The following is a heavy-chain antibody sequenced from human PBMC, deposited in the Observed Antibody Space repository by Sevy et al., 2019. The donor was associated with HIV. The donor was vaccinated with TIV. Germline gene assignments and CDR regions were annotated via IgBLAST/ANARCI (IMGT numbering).Heavy chain of an antibody. V-gene: IGHV3-30*18. CDR3: TKDPPVYGDFPYGMDV. CDR1: GFIFDDYG. Sequence: GGSLRLSCVGSGFIFDDYGMHWVRQAPGKGLEWAALISHDGGKKYYADSVKGRFTISRDNFKNTLYLQMNTLRRDDTAAYFCTKDPPVYGDFPYGMDVWGQGTTVTVSS. D-gene: IGHD4-17*01. J-gene: IGHJ6*02. CDR2: ISHDGGKK.